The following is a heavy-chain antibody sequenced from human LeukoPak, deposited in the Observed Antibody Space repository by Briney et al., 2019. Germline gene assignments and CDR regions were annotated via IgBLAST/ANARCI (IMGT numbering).Heavy chain of an antibody. V-gene: IGHV4-30-2*01. CDR1: GGSISSGGYY. CDR3: ARNSNATEGARRGAFDI. J-gene: IGHJ3*02. D-gene: IGHD1-26*01. Sequence: SETLSLTCTVSGGSISSGGYYWSWIRQPPGKGLEWIGYIYHSGSSDYTPSLKSRVTMSVDRSKNQFSLKLSSVTAADTAVYYCARNSNATEGARRGAFDIWGQGTMVTVSS. CDR2: IYHSGSS.